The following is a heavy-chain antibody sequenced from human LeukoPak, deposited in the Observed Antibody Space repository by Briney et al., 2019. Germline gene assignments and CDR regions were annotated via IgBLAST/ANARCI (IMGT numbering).Heavy chain of an antibody. CDR3: ARDALYYYDSSGYPYYFDY. CDR2: INPNSGGT. V-gene: IGHV1-2*02. Sequence: GASVKVSCKASGYTFTSYYMHWVRQAPGQGLEWMGWINPNSGGTNYAQKFQGRVTMTRDTSISTAYMELSRLRSDDTAVYYCARDALYYYDSSGYPYYFDYWGQGTLVTVSS. CDR1: GYTFTSYY. J-gene: IGHJ4*02. D-gene: IGHD3-22*01.